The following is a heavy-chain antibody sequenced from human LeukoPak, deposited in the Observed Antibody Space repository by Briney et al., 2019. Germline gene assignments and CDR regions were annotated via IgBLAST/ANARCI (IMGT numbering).Heavy chain of an antibody. D-gene: IGHD6-19*01. CDR2: IYTSGSN. CDR1: GGSISSSSYY. V-gene: IGHV4-39*07. CDR3: ARARAYSSGRTIYRYFDL. Sequence: SETLSLTCTVSGGSISSSSYYWGWIRQPPGKGLEWIGRIYTSGSNNYNPSLKSRVTMSVDTSKNQFSLKLSSVTAADTAMYYCARARAYSSGRTIYRYFDLWGRGTLVTVSS. J-gene: IGHJ2*01.